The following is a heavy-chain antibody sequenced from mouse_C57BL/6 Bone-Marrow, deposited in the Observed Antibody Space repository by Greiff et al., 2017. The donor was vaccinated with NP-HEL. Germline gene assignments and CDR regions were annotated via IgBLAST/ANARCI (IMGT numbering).Heavy chain of an antibody. CDR1: GYAFSSYW. CDR2: IYPGDGDT. J-gene: IGHJ3*01. Sequence: QVQLKESGAELVKPGASVKISCKASGYAFSSYWMNWVKQRPGKGLEWIGQIYPGDGDTNYNGKFKGKATLTADKSSSTAYMQLSSLTSEDSAVYFCARATYGSSYPFAYWGQGTLVTVSA. D-gene: IGHD1-1*01. CDR3: ARATYGSSYPFAY. V-gene: IGHV1-80*01.